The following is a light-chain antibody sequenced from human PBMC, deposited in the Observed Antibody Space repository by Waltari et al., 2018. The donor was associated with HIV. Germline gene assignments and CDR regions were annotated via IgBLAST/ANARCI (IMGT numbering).Light chain of an antibody. CDR1: SSDIGAYNH. Sequence: QSALTQPASVSGSPGQSITISCTGTSSDIGAYNHVSWYQQHPGKAPTVMIYGVNNLPSGVSNRFSGSKSGNTASLTSSGLQDEDEADYYCISYTRSATWVFGGGTKLTVL. CDR2: GVN. J-gene: IGLJ3*02. CDR3: ISYTRSATWV. V-gene: IGLV2-14*01.